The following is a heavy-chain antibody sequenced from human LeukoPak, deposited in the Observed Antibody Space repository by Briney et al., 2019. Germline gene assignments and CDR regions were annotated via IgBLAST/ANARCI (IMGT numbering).Heavy chain of an antibody. V-gene: IGHV1-2*02. J-gene: IGHJ5*02. CDR2: INPNSGGT. D-gene: IGHD6-13*01. CDR3: ARGSTEGYSSSRGGWFDP. Sequence: ASVKVSCKASGYTFTGYYMHWVRQAPGQGLEWMGWINPNSGGTNYAQKFQGRVTMTRDTSISTAYMELSRLRSDDTAAYYCARGSTEGYSSSRGGWFDPWGQGTLVTVSS. CDR1: GYTFTGYY.